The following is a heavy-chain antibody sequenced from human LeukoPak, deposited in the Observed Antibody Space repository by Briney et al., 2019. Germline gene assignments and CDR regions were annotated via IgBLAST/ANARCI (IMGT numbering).Heavy chain of an antibody. V-gene: IGHV3-21*04. Sequence: GGSLRLSCAASGFTFSSYSMNWVRQAPGKGLEWVSSISSSSSYIHYADSVKGRFTISRDNSKNTLYLQMNSLRAEDTAVYYCAKAGVRCSSTSCYMTNYYYYMDVWGKGTTVTVSS. D-gene: IGHD2-2*02. CDR1: GFTFSSYS. CDR2: ISSSSSYI. J-gene: IGHJ6*03. CDR3: AKAGVRCSSTSCYMTNYYYYMDV.